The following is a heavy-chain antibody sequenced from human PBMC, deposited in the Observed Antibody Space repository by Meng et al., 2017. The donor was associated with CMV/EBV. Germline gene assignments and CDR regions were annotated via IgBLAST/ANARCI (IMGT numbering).Heavy chain of an antibody. V-gene: IGHV3-53*01. Sequence: GESLKISCVASGFTVSSNYMTWVRQAPGKGLEWVSVIYSGGSTYYADFVKGRFTISRDNSKNTLYLQMNSLRAEDTAVYYCTSGGVVVPAARDDEYYYYYGMDVWGQGTTVTVSS. D-gene: IGHD2-2*01. CDR2: IYSGGST. CDR1: GFTVSSNY. CDR3: TSGGVVVPAARDDEYYYYYGMDV. J-gene: IGHJ6*02.